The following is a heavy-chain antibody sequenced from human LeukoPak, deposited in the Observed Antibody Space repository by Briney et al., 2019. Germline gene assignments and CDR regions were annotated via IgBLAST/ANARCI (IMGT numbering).Heavy chain of an antibody. CDR2: IIPILGIA. V-gene: IGHV1-69*04. CDR3: ARGIVGANGYYYGMDV. J-gene: IGHJ6*02. CDR1: GGTFSSYA. D-gene: IGHD1-26*01. Sequence: SVKVSCKASGGTFSSYAISWVRQAPGQGLEWMGRIIPILGIANYAQKFQGRVTITADKSTSTAYMELSSLRSEDTAVYYCARGIVGANGYYYGMDVWGQGTTVTASS.